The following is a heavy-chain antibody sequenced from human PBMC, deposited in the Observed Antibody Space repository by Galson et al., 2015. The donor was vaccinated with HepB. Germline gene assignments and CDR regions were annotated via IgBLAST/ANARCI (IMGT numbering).Heavy chain of an antibody. Sequence: SCKASGYTFTSYGISWVRQAPGQGLEWMGWISAYNGNTNYAQKLQGRVTMTTDTSTSTAYMELRSLRSDDTAVYYCARGSTVTNKYYYYYYMDVWGKGTTVTVSS. CDR1: GYTFTSYG. D-gene: IGHD4-17*01. CDR2: ISAYNGNT. CDR3: ARGSTVTNKYYYYYYMDV. V-gene: IGHV1-18*01. J-gene: IGHJ6*03.